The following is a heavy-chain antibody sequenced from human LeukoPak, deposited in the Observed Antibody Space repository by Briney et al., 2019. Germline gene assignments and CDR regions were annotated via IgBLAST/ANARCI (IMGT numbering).Heavy chain of an antibody. CDR2: IGSAGDK. V-gene: IGHV3-13*01. CDR1: GFVLSDYG. D-gene: IGHD3/OR15-3a*01. J-gene: IGHJ6*02. Sequence: GGSLRLSCAASGFVLSDYGIHWVRQGIGKGLDWVSGIGSAGDKYYAGSERGRFTISRENAENFVYLQMNGLRAEDTAIYYCVRAKRETSSRPWTSGMDVWGQGTTVTVSS. CDR3: VRAKRETSSRPWTSGMDV.